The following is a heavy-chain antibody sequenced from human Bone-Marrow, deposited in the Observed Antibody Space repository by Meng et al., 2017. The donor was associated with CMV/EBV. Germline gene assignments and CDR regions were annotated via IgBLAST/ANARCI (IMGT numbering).Heavy chain of an antibody. Sequence: GESLKISCAASGFTFSNAWMSWVRQAPGKGLEWVAFIRYDGSNKYYADSVKGRFTISRDNSKNTLYLQMNSLRAEDTAVYYCAKDSSLGYYGMDVWGQGTTVTVTS. CDR3: AKDSSLGYYGMDV. CDR2: IRYDGSNK. J-gene: IGHJ6*02. D-gene: IGHD6-13*01. V-gene: IGHV3-30*02. CDR1: GFTFSNAW.